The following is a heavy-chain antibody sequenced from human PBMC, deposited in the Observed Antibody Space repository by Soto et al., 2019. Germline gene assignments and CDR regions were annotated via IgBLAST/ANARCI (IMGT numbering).Heavy chain of an antibody. V-gene: IGHV1-69*12. Sequence: QVQLVQSGAEMKKPGSSVKVSSKAFGGTFSGYAINWIRQAPGQGLEWMGGIIPIFGTTTYAQRFQARVTITADESTSTAYMELSSLRSEDTALYYCARDGGAATFDYWGQGTLVTVSS. CDR1: GGTFSGYA. CDR2: IIPIFGTT. CDR3: ARDGGAATFDY. D-gene: IGHD1-26*01. J-gene: IGHJ4*02.